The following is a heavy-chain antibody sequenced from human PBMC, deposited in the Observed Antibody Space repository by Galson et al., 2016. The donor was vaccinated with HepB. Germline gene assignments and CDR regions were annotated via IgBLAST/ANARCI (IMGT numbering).Heavy chain of an antibody. CDR3: AKVAPPYDNSGYYYFDH. D-gene: IGHD3-22*01. J-gene: IGHJ4*02. CDR1: GFTYDTYA. CDR2: ISRTGEYT. V-gene: IGHV3-23*01. Sequence: LRLSCAASGFTYDTYALSWVRLAPGKGLEWVSSISRTGEYTYYADSVRGRFVISRDNSKNTLYLEVDSLRAEDAALYYCAKVAPPYDNSGYYYFDHWGQGTLVTVSS.